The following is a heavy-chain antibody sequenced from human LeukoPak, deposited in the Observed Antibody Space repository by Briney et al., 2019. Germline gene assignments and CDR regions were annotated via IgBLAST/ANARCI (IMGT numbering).Heavy chain of an antibody. CDR3: ARGRISSSY. CDR1: GGSISSYY. CDR2: IWNSVST. V-gene: IGHV4-59*01. D-gene: IGHD6-13*01. Sequence: SETLSPTCTVSGGSISSYYWSWIRQPPGKGLEWIGYIWNSVSTSYNPSLQSRVTISVDTSKSQLSLKLNSVTAADTAVYYCARGRISSSYWGQGTLVTVSS. J-gene: IGHJ4*02.